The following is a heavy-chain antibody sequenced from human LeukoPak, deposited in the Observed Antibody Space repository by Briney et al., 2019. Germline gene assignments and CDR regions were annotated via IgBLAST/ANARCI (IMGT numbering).Heavy chain of an antibody. CDR1: GFSFSHSF. CDR3: VRDSGYSDGLTY. CDR2: IGSAGTTI. J-gene: IGHJ4*02. D-gene: IGHD5-24*01. Sequence: GGSLRLSCEASGFSFSHSFMTWIRQAPGEGLQFVASIGSAGTTIYCGDSAKGRFTISRDNAKNSLYLQFNSLTAEDTAIYYCVRDSGYSDGLTYWGQGTLVTVSS. V-gene: IGHV3-11*01.